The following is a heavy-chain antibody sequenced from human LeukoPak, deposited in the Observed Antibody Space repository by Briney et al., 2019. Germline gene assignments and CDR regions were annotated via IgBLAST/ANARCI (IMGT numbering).Heavy chain of an antibody. CDR3: ARVHTYYDILTRFDP. CDR2: INHSGST. V-gene: IGHV4-34*01. CDR1: GGSFSGYY. Sequence: PSETLSLTCAVYGGSFSGYYWSWIRQPPGKGLEWTGEINHSGSTNYNPSLKSRVTISVDTSKNQFSLKLSSVTAADTAVYYCARVHTYYDILTRFDPWGQGTLVTVSS. D-gene: IGHD3-9*01. J-gene: IGHJ5*02.